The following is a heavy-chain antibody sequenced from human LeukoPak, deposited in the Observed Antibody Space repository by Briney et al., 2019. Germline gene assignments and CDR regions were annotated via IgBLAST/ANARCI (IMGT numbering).Heavy chain of an antibody. CDR1: GGSISSSSSY. Sequence: SETLSLTCTVSGGSISSSSSYWTWIRQPPGRGLEWIGEINHSGSTNYNPSLKSRVTISVDTSKSQFSLKLNSVTAADTAMYYCARGRDPYWGQGTLVTVSS. CDR2: INHSGST. V-gene: IGHV4-39*07. J-gene: IGHJ4*02. D-gene: IGHD5-24*01. CDR3: ARGRDPY.